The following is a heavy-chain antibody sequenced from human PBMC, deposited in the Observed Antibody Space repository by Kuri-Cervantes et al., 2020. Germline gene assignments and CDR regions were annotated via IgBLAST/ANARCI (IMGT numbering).Heavy chain of an antibody. CDR1: GGSISSYY. CDR3: ARSTESGVGY. CDR2: IYDSGSA. V-gene: IGHV4-59*01. D-gene: IGHD7-27*01. J-gene: IGHJ4*02. Sequence: SETLSLTCTVSGGSISSYYWSWIRQPPGKGLEWIGYIYDSGSANYNPSLKSRVTISVDKSKNQFSLKLSSVTAADTAVYYCARSTESGVGYWGQGTLVTVSS.